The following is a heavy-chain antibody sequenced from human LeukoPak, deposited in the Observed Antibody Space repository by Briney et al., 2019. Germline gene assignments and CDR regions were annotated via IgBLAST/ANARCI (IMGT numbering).Heavy chain of an antibody. J-gene: IGHJ5*02. V-gene: IGHV4-34*01. D-gene: IGHD3-10*01. Sequence: SETLSLTCAVYGGSFSGYYWSWIRQPPGKGLEWIGYIYHSGSTYYNPSLKSRVTISVDRSKNQFSLKLSSVTAADTAVYYCARDRGDYYGSGNNWFDPWGQGTLVTVSS. CDR1: GGSFSGYY. CDR3: ARDRGDYYGSGNNWFDP. CDR2: IYHSGST.